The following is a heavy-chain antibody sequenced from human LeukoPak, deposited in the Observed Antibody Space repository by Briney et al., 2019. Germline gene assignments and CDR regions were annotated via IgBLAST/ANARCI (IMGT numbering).Heavy chain of an antibody. Sequence: GGSLRLSCAASGFTFSSSDMHWVRQAPGKGLEWVSAIGIAGDTYYPVSVKGRFTISRENAKNSLYLQMNSLRTEDTAVYYCTRRFDYWGQGTLVTVSS. V-gene: IGHV3-13*01. J-gene: IGHJ4*02. CDR1: GFTFSSSD. CDR2: IGIAGDT. CDR3: TRRFDY.